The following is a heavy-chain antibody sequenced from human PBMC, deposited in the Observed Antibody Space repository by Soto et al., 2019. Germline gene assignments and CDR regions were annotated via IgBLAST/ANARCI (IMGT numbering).Heavy chain of an antibody. V-gene: IGHV1-69*13. CDR2: IIPIFGTA. CDR3: ARAPDYGGNSGDFQH. CDR1: GGTFSSYA. Sequence: ALVKVSCKASGGTFSSYAISWVRQAPGQGLEWMGGIIPIFGTANYAQKFQGRVTITADESTSTAYMELSSLRSEDTAVYYCARAPDYGGNSGDFQHWGQGTLVTVSS. D-gene: IGHD4-17*01. J-gene: IGHJ1*01.